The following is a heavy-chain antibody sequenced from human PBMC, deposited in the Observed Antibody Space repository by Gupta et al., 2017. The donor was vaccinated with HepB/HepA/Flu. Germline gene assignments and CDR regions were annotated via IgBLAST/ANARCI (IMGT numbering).Heavy chain of an antibody. J-gene: IGHJ2*01. V-gene: IGHV1-69*06. D-gene: IGHD3-16*01. CDR1: GGTFSSYA. Sequence: QVQLVQSGAEVKKPGSSVKVSCKASGGTFSSYAISWVRQAPGQGLEWMGGIIPIFGTANYAQKVQGRVTITADKSTSTAYMELSSLRSEETAVYYCARIVRGGNYWYFDLWGRGTLVTVSS. CDR2: IIPIFGTA. CDR3: ARIVRGGNYWYFDL.